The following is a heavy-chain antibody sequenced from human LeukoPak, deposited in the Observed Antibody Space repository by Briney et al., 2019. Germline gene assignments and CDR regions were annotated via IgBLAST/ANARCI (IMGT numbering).Heavy chain of an antibody. CDR2: INHSGST. J-gene: IGHJ6*03. CDR3: ARRPIILASGSYSGGYYYYYYMDV. Sequence: PSETLSLTCAVYGGSFSGYYWSWLRQPPGKGLEWIGEINHSGSTNYNPSLKSRVTISVDTSKNQFSLKLSSVTAADTAVYYCARRPIILASGSYSGGYYYYYYMDVWGKGTTVTVSS. V-gene: IGHV4-34*01. CDR1: GGSFSGYY. D-gene: IGHD1-26*01.